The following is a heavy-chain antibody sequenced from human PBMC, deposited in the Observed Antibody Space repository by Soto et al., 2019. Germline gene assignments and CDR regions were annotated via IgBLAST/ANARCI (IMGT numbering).Heavy chain of an antibody. CDR3: TRVRQQPDYYYYYGMDV. J-gene: IGHJ6*02. D-gene: IGHD2-2*01. V-gene: IGHV3-49*03. CDR1: VFTFVYYA. Sequence: GGSQSLSCTAYVFTFVYYAMSWLRQAPGDWLGWVVFIRIKAYVVTTEYAASVKGIFTISRDDSKSIAYLQMNSLKTEDTAVYYCTRVRQQPDYYYYYGMDVWGQGTTVTVSS. CDR2: IRIKAYVVTT.